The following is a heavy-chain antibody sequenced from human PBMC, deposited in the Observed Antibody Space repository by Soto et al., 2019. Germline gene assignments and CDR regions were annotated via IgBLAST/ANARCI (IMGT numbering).Heavy chain of an antibody. D-gene: IGHD3-22*01. J-gene: IGHJ3*02. CDR3: AREGYYGSSGYYSGAFDI. Sequence: QVQLVQSGAEVKKPGSSVKVSCKASGGTFSSYAISWVRQAPGQGLEWMGGIIPIFGTANYAQKFQGRVTITADESTSTAYMELSSLRAEDTAVYYCAREGYYGSSGYYSGAFDIWGQGTMVTVSS. CDR1: GGTFSSYA. CDR2: IIPIFGTA. V-gene: IGHV1-69*01.